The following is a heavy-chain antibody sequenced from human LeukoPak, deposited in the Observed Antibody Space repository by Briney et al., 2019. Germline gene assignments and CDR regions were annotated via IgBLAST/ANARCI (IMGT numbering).Heavy chain of an antibody. Sequence: GGSLRLSCAASGFTFSNYAMNWVRQAPGKGLEWVSSISRSGGSTFYADSVKGRCTISRDNSKNTLYLQMNSLRGEDTAVYYCASGIRAFDNWGQGTLVTVSS. V-gene: IGHV3-23*01. J-gene: IGHJ4*02. CDR2: ISRSGGST. CDR3: ASGIRAFDN. D-gene: IGHD1-26*01. CDR1: GFTFSNYA.